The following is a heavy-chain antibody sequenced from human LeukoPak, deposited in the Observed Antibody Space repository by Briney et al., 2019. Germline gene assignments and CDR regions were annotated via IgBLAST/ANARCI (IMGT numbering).Heavy chain of an antibody. J-gene: IGHJ3*02. D-gene: IGHD6-19*01. Sequence: GGSPRLSCAASGFTFSDHYMDWVRQAPGKGLEWVGRTRNKANSYTTEYAASVKGRFTISRDDSKNSLYLQMNSLKTEDTAVYYCAREGSGWSGGFGAFDIWGQGTMVTVSS. CDR2: TRNKANSYTT. CDR3: AREGSGWSGGFGAFDI. CDR1: GFTFSDHY. V-gene: IGHV3-72*01.